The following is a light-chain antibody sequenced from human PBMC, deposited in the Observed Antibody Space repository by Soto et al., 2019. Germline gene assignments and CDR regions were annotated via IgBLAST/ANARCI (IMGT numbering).Light chain of an antibody. V-gene: IGKV3-20*01. Sequence: IVMTQSPDILAVSPGETVTLSCRASQSLSDNLAWYQQKPGQAPRLLIYGASSRATGIPDRFSGSGSGTDFTLTISRLEPEDFAVYYCQQYGTSRRTFGQGTKVDIK. CDR2: GAS. CDR1: QSLSDN. CDR3: QQYGTSRRT. J-gene: IGKJ1*01.